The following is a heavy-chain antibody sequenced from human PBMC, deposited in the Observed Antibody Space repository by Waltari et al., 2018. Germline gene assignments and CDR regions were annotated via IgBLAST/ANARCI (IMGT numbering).Heavy chain of an antibody. CDR2: IYSGGST. Sequence: EVQLVESGGGLIQPGGSLRLSCAASGFTVSSNYMSWVRQAPGKGLEWVSVIYSGGSTYYADSVKGRFTISRDNSKNTLYLQMNSLRAEDTAVYYCAREVGSSSSGAMDVWGQGTTVTVSS. D-gene: IGHD6-6*01. CDR3: AREVGSSSSGAMDV. V-gene: IGHV3-53*01. J-gene: IGHJ6*02. CDR1: GFTVSSNY.